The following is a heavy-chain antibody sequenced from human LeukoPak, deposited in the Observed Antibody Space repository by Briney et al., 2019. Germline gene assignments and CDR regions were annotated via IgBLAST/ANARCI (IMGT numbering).Heavy chain of an antibody. CDR2: INPDGSRT. V-gene: IGHV3-74*01. Sequence: GGSLRLSCAASGFTFSTYWVHWVRQAPGKGLVWVSRINPDGSRTDYADSVKGRFTISRDNAKNTLYLQMNSLRAEDTAVYLCARELRGNRDSWGQGALVTVSS. CDR1: GFTFSTYW. CDR3: ARELRGNRDS. D-gene: IGHD4-23*01. J-gene: IGHJ4*02.